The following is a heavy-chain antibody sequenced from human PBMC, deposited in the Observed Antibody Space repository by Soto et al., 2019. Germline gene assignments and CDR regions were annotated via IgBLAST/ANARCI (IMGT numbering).Heavy chain of an antibody. CDR3: ARDRLMVRGSTYYYYGMDV. CDR1: GGSISSYY. J-gene: IGHJ6*02. D-gene: IGHD3-10*01. V-gene: IGHV4-59*01. Sequence: PSETLSLTCTVSGGSISSYYWSWIRQPPGKGLEWIGYIYYGGSTNYNPSLKSRVTISVDTSKNQFSLKLSSVTAADTAVYYCARDRLMVRGSTYYYYGMDVWGQGTTVTVSS. CDR2: IYYGGST.